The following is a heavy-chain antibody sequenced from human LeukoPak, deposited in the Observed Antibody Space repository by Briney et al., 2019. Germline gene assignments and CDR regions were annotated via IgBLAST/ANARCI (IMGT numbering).Heavy chain of an antibody. CDR2: ISSSGSTI. CDR3: AKLPRGRICSGGSCPVVGVPYYMDV. Sequence: PGGSLRLSCAASGFTFSSYEMNWVRQAPGKGLEWVSYISSSGSTIYYADSVKGRFTISRDNAKNSLYLQMNSLRAEDTAVYYCAKLPRGRICSGGSCPVVGVPYYMDVWGKGTTVTISS. J-gene: IGHJ6*03. V-gene: IGHV3-48*03. CDR1: GFTFSSYE. D-gene: IGHD2-15*01.